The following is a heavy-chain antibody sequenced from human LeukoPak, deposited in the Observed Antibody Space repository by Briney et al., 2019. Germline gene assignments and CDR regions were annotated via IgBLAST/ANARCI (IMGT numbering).Heavy chain of an antibody. D-gene: IGHD5-24*01. Sequence: GGSLRLSCAVSGFTVSTYVMHWVRRAPGEGLVWVSRINHDGSDISYADSVKGRSTISRDNAKNTLYLQMNSLRADDTAIYYCVRDSNFKIDYWGQGTPVTVSS. CDR1: GFTVSTYV. CDR2: INHDGSDI. V-gene: IGHV3-74*01. CDR3: VRDSNFKIDY. J-gene: IGHJ4*02.